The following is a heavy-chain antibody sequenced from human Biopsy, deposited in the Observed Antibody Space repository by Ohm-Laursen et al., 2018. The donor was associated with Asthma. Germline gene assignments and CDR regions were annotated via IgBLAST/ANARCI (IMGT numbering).Heavy chain of an antibody. CDR2: IHHSGTS. Sequence: TLSLTCTVSGDSITSGGCCWNWIRQHPGKGLEWIGYIHHSGTSYFSPSLKSRVSFSRDTSKNQFSLSLTSVTAADTAVYYCARTTYGHDGFDPWGQGTLVTVSS. V-gene: IGHV4-31*03. D-gene: IGHD4-17*01. CDR3: ARTTYGHDGFDP. CDR1: GDSITSGGCC. J-gene: IGHJ5*02.